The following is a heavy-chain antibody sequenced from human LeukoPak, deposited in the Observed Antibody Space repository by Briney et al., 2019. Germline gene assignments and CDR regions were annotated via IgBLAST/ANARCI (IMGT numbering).Heavy chain of an antibody. J-gene: IGHJ4*02. V-gene: IGHV4-4*07. CDR3: ADDYGD. CDR1: GGSVSSYY. Sequence: SETLSLTCSVSGGSVSSYYWTWIRQPAGKGLEWIGRIYPSGTTHYNPSLKSRVTMSVDTSKNQFSLTLTSVAAADTAVYYCADDYGDWGQGTLVTVSS. D-gene: IGHD4-17*01. CDR2: IYPSGTT.